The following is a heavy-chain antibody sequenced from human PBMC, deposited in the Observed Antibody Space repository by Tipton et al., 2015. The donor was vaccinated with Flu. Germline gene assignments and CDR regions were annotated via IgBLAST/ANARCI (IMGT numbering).Heavy chain of an antibody. V-gene: IGHV4-61*02. J-gene: IGHJ6*02. CDR3: AGEFHDAVDV. CDR2: MYPGGSS. CDR1: GGSTIMGSYY. Sequence: TLSLTCTVSGGSTIMGSYYWTWIRQSAGKGLEWIGRMYPGGSSTYNPSFSSRATISVDTPRNQFSLKLTSVIAADTAVYYCAGEFHDAVDVWGQGTTVTVSS. D-gene: IGHD1-1*01.